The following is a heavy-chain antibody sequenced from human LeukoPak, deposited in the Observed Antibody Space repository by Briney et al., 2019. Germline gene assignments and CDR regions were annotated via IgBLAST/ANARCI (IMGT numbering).Heavy chain of an antibody. J-gene: IGHJ4*02. CDR3: ARDLSSLYYDFWSGLFDY. V-gene: IGHV4-38-2*02. CDR2: IYHSGST. CDR1: GYSISNGYY. D-gene: IGHD3-3*01. Sequence: SETLSLTCAVSGYSISNGYYWGWIRQPPGRGLEWIGSIYHSGSTYYNPSLKSRVTISVDTSKNQFSLKLSSVAAADTAVYYCARDLSSLYYDFWSGLFDYWGQGTLVTVSS.